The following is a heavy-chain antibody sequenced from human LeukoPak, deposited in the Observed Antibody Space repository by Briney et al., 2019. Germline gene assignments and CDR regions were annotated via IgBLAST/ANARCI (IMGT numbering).Heavy chain of an antibody. CDR1: GGSISSSSYY. J-gene: IGHJ4*02. CDR3: ARLIRVVPAARVGYFDY. V-gene: IGHV4-39*01. D-gene: IGHD2-2*01. Sequence: SETLSLTCTVSGGSISSSSYYWGWIRQPPGKGLEWIGSIHYSGSTYYNPSLKSRVTISVDTSKNQFSLKLSSVTAADTAVYYCARLIRVVPAARVGYFDYWGQGTLVTVSS. CDR2: IHYSGST.